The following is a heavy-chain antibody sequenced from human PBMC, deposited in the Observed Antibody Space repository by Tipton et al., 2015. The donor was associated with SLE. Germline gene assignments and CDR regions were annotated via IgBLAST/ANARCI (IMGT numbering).Heavy chain of an antibody. CDR2: IYYSGST. Sequence: TLSLTCTVSGGSISSSSYYWGWIRQPPGKGLEWIGSIYYSGSTYYNPSLKSRVTISVDTSKNQFSLKLSSVTAADTAVYYCARLPAVAPPGYFDYWGQGTLVTVSS. V-gene: IGHV4-39*07. CDR3: ARLPAVAPPGYFDY. CDR1: GGSISSSSYY. J-gene: IGHJ4*02. D-gene: IGHD2-15*01.